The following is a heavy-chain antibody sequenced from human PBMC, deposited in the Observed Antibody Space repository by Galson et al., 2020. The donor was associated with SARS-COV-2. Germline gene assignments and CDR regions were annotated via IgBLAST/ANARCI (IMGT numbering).Heavy chain of an antibody. D-gene: IGHD3-22*01. CDR3: ARGQRQVNMVRVVVSSGGFYLEC. CDR1: GESFNGHY. V-gene: IGHV4-34*01. CDR2: INPSGSI. J-gene: IGHJ4*02. Sequence: PSETLSLTCAVYGESFNGHYWSWIRQPPGKGLEWIGEINPSGSIHYRPSLKSRITISADTSKIQFSLKLTSGTAADPAGYYCARGQRQVNMVRVVVSSGGFYLECWGRGTLVTVSS.